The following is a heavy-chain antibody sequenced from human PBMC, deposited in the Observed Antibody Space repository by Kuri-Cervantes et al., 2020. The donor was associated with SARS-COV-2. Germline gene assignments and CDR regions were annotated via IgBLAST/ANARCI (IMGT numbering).Heavy chain of an antibody. CDR1: EFNFSRTD. D-gene: IGHD2-8*01. Sequence: GESLKISCAASEFNFSRTDMHWVRQAPGKGPEWVAVISNDGKNKKCIGSGKGRFTISRDNSQNTLYLRMTSLRSEDTAMYYCAKDRFGVHDFWGQGTLVTVSS. J-gene: IGHJ4*02. CDR2: ISNDGKNK. V-gene: IGHV3-30*18. CDR3: AKDRFGVHDF.